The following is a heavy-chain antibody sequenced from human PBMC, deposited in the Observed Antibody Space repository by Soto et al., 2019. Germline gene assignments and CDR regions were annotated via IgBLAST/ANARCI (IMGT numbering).Heavy chain of an antibody. Sequence: QAQLVQSGAEVRQPGASVKVSCKASGYTFYSHSISWVRQAPGQGLEWMGRINADYGNTQYAQKFRGRVTMTTDTSTTTVYMELTNLRSDDTGVYYCARCIQGDYYYGMDVWGQGTTVTVSS. CDR3: ARCIQGDYYYGMDV. D-gene: IGHD5-18*01. V-gene: IGHV1-18*01. J-gene: IGHJ6*02. CDR1: GYTFYSHS. CDR2: INADYGNT.